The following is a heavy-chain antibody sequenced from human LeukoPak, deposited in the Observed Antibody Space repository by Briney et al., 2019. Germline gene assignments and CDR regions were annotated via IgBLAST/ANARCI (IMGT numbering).Heavy chain of an antibody. J-gene: IGHJ4*02. D-gene: IGHD1-26*01. Sequence: GGSLRLSCAASGFTFSSYSMNWVRQAPGKGLEWVSYISSSSSTIYYADSVKGRFTISRDNSKNTLYLQMSSLRVEDTAVYYCARGDGMGAYYPAYFDYWGQGTRVTVSS. CDR1: GFTFSSYS. CDR2: ISSSSSTI. CDR3: ARGDGMGAYYPAYFDY. V-gene: IGHV3-48*01.